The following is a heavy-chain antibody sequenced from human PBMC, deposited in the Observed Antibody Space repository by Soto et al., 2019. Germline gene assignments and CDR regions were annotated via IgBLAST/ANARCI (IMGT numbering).Heavy chain of an antibody. CDR2: ISYDGSNK. D-gene: IGHD2-15*01. Sequence: GGSLRLSCAASGFTFSSYGMHWVRQAPGKGLEWVAVISYDGSNKYYADSVKGRFTISRDNSKNTLYLQMNSLRAEDTAVYYCAKTANSVVVVAAYYAWGQGTLVTVSS. J-gene: IGHJ5*02. V-gene: IGHV3-30*18. CDR1: GFTFSSYG. CDR3: AKTANSVVVVAAYYA.